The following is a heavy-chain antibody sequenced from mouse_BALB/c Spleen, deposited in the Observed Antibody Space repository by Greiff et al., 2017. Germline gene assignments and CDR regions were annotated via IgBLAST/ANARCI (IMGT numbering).Heavy chain of an antibody. D-gene: IGHD4-1*01. CDR3: ARDKTGYAMDY. CDR2: IWAGGST. J-gene: IGHJ4*01. CDR1: GFSLTSYG. V-gene: IGHV2-9*02. Sequence: QVHVKQSGPGLVAHSQSLSITCTVSGFSLTSYGVHWVRQPPGKGLEWLGVIWAGGSTNYNSALMSRLSISKDNSKSQVFLKMNSLQTDDTAMYYCARDKTGYAMDYWGQGTSVTVSS.